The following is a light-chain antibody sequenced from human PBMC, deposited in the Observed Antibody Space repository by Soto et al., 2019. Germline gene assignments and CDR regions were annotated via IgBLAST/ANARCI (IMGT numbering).Light chain of an antibody. CDR2: KAS. Sequence: DIQMTQSPSTLSGSVGDRVTITCRASQTISSWLAWYQQKPGKAPKLLIYKASTLKSGVPSRFSGSGSGTEFTLTISSLQPDDSATYYCQHYNSYSGAFGQGTKVELK. CDR1: QTISSW. CDR3: QHYNSYSGA. V-gene: IGKV1-5*03. J-gene: IGKJ1*01.